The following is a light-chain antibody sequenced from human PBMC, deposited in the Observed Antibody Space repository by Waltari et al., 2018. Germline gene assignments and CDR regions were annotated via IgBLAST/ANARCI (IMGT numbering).Light chain of an antibody. Sequence: EIVLTQSPGTPSLSPGERATLACRASQTVRTTYLSWYQQKPGQAPTLLIYGASSRATGIPDRFRGSGSGTDFSLTISSLEPEDFAVYYCQQYDISPLTFGGGTKVEIK. CDR1: QTVRTTY. CDR3: QQYDISPLT. V-gene: IGKV3-20*01. J-gene: IGKJ4*01. CDR2: GAS.